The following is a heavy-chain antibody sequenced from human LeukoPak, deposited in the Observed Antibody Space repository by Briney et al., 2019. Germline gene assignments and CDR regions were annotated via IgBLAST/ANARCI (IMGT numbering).Heavy chain of an antibody. CDR3: ARAGVVVTARGPHYFDY. CDR1: GGSISSYY. D-gene: IGHD2-21*02. V-gene: IGHV4-59*01. J-gene: IGHJ4*02. Sequence: SETLSLTCTVSGGSISSYYWSWIRQPPGKGLEWIGYIYYSGSTNYNPSLKSRVTISVDTSKNQLSLKLSSVTAADTAVYYCARAGVVVTARGPHYFDYWGQGTLVTVSS. CDR2: IYYSGST.